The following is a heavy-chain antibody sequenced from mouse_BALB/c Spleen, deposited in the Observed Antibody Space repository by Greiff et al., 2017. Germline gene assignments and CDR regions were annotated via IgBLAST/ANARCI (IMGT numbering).Heavy chain of an antibody. CDR3: ARDRGLLRLTWFAY. J-gene: IGHJ3*01. Sequence: VQLVESGPGLVAPSQSLSITCTVSGFSLTSYGVHWVRQPSGKGLEWLGVIWAGGSTNYNSALMSRLSISKDNSKSQVFLKMNSLQTDDTAMYYCARDRGLLRLTWFAYWGQGTLVTVSA. D-gene: IGHD1-2*01. CDR1: GFSLTSYG. CDR2: IWAGGST. V-gene: IGHV2-9*02.